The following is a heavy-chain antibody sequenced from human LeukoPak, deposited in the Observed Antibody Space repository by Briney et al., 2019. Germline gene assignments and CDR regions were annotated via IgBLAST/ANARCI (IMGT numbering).Heavy chain of an antibody. Sequence: GGSLRLSCTASGFTFDDYGMIWVRQGPRKGREWVSGINWNGGSTGYADSVKGRFTISRDNAKNSLYLQMNSLRAEDTALYYCARDVAAAGTRGNDYWGQGTLVTVSS. CDR3: ARDVAAAGTRGNDY. V-gene: IGHV3-20*04. D-gene: IGHD6-13*01. J-gene: IGHJ4*02. CDR1: GFTFDDYG. CDR2: INWNGGST.